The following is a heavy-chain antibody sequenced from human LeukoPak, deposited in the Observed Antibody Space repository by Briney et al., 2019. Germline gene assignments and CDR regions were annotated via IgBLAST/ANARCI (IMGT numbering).Heavy chain of an antibody. CDR3: ARVSQAGFDY. V-gene: IGHV3-21*01. Sequence: GGSLRLSCAASGFTFSSYSMNWVRQAPGKGLEWVSSISSSSSYIYYADSVKGRFTISRDNAKNSLYLQMNSLGAEDTAVYYCARVSQAGFDYWGQGTLVTVSS. CDR1: GFTFSSYS. CDR2: ISSSSSYI. J-gene: IGHJ4*02. D-gene: IGHD3-10*01.